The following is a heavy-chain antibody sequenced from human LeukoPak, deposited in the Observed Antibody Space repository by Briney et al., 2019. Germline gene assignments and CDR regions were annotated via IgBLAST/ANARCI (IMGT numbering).Heavy chain of an antibody. CDR1: GFTFSTYW. V-gene: IGHV3-74*01. D-gene: IGHD2-21*01. J-gene: IGHJ4*02. CDR3: AKGSIRTSAPNEY. Sequence: GGSLRLSCAASGFTFSTYWMHWVRQAPGKGLVWVSRVNGDGSSTNYADSVKGRFTISRDNAKNTLYLQMNSLRAEDTAVYYCAKGSIRTSAPNEYWGQGTLVTVSS. CDR2: VNGDGSST.